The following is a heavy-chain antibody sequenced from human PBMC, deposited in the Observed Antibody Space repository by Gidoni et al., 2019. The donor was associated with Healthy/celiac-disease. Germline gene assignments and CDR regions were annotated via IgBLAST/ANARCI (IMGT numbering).Heavy chain of an antibody. CDR3: ARDVGQQARRDAFDI. V-gene: IGHV3-21*01. J-gene: IGHJ3*02. CDR1: GFSFSSYS. Sequence: EVQLVESGGGLVKPGGSLRLSCAASGFSFSSYSMNWVRQAPGKGLEWVSSISSSSSYKYYADSVKGRFTISRDNAKNSLYLQMNSLRDEDTAVYYCARDVGQQARRDAFDIWGQGTMVTVSS. D-gene: IGHD6-13*01. CDR2: ISSSSSYK.